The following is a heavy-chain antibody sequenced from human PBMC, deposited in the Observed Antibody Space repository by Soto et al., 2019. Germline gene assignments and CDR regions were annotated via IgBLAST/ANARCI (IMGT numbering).Heavy chain of an antibody. Sequence: PGGSLRLSCAASGFTFSSYDMHWVRQATGKGLEWVSAIGTAGDTYYPGSVKGRFTISRENAKNSLYLQMNSLRAGDTAVYYCARELHHGYYYGMDVWGQGTTVTSP. CDR3: ARELHHGYYYGMDV. J-gene: IGHJ6*02. D-gene: IGHD4-4*01. CDR1: GFTFSSYD. CDR2: IGTAGDT. V-gene: IGHV3-13*01.